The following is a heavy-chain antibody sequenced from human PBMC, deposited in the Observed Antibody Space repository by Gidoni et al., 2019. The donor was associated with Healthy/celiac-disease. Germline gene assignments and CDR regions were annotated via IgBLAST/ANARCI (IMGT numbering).Heavy chain of an antibody. CDR1: GGSLSSSSYY. CDR2: IYYSGST. Sequence: QLQLQESVPGLVKPSETPSLTCPFSGGSLSSSSYYWGWIRQPPGKVMEWMGSIYYSGSTYYNTSVKSRVTRSGEKSKNQFSLKLSDGTAADTAVYYCARIGLGGAVAGNPYNWFEPWGQGTLVTVSS. CDR3: ARIGLGGAVAGNPYNWFEP. D-gene: IGHD6-19*01. V-gene: IGHV4-39*01. J-gene: IGHJ5*02.